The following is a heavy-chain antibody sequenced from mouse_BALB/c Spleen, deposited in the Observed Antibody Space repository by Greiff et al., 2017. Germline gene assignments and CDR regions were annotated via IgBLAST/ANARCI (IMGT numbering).Heavy chain of an antibody. D-gene: IGHD2-2*01. Sequence: EVMLVESGGGLVKPGGSLKLSCAASGFTFSSYTMSWVRQTPEKRLEWVATISSGGSYTYYPDSVKGRFTISRDNAKNTLYLQMSSLKSEDTAMYYCTRSSYVYDDAGYAMDYWGQGTSVTVSS. J-gene: IGHJ4*01. CDR3: TRSSYVYDDAGYAMDY. V-gene: IGHV5-6-4*01. CDR2: ISSGGSYT. CDR1: GFTFSSYT.